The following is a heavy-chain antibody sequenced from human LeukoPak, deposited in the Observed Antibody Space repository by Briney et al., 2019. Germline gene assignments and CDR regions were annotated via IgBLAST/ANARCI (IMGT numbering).Heavy chain of an antibody. Sequence: PGGSLRLSCAASGFNVSNNYMTWVRQAPGKGLEWVSLIYSSGSTYYADSVKGRFTISKDKSKNTLYLQMDNLRAEDTGVYFCARLPTFYYDSSGYHYDYWGQGTLVTVSS. CDR3: ARLPTFYYDSSGYHYDY. V-gene: IGHV3-53*01. D-gene: IGHD3-22*01. CDR1: GFNVSNNY. J-gene: IGHJ4*02. CDR2: IYSSGST.